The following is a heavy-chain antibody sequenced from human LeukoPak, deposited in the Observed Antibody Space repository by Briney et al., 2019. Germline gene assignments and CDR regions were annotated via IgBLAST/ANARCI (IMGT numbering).Heavy chain of an antibody. J-gene: IGHJ3*02. V-gene: IGHV4-30-4*01. CDR1: GGSISSGDYY. CDR3: ARDPRYSGSGLDI. CDR2: IYYSGST. D-gene: IGHD1-26*01. Sequence: PSQTLSLTCTVSGGSISSGDYYWSWIRQPPGKGLEWIGYIYYSGSTYYNPSLKSRVTISVDTSKNQFSLKLSSVTAADTAVYYCARDPRYSGSGLDIWDQGTMVTVSS.